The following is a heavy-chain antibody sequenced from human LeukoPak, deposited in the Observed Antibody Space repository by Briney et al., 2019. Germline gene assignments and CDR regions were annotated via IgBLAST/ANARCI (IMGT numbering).Heavy chain of an antibody. Sequence: GGSLRLSCAASGFTFSSYSMNWVRQAPGKGLEWVSYISSSSRTIYYADSVKGRFTISRDNAKNSLYLQMNSLRAEDTALYYCARDLPPTGYYYYMDVWGKGTTVTVSS. CDR3: ARDLPPTGYYYYMDV. D-gene: IGHD4-11*01. CDR1: GFTFSSYS. CDR2: ISSSSRTI. V-gene: IGHV3-48*01. J-gene: IGHJ6*03.